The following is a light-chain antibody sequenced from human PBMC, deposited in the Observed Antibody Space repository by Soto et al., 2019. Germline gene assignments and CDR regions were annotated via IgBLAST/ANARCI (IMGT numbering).Light chain of an antibody. Sequence: EIVMTQSPATLSVSPGERATLSCRASHSVSSNLAWYQQKPGQAPRLLIYGASTRATGIPARFSGSGSGTEFTLTISSLQSEDFAVYYCQQYNNWPPEDTFGQGTKLEIK. CDR2: GAS. V-gene: IGKV3-15*01. J-gene: IGKJ2*01. CDR1: HSVSSN. CDR3: QQYNNWPPEDT.